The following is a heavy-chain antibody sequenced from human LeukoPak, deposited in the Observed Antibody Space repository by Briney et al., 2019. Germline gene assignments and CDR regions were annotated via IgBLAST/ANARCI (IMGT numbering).Heavy chain of an antibody. D-gene: IGHD3-3*01. CDR3: ARGGFWRAFDY. CDR1: GFTFSSYS. V-gene: IGHV3-48*04. Sequence: TGGSLRLSCAASGFTFSSYSMNWVRQAPGKGLEWVSYISSSSSTIYYADSVKGRFTISRDNAKNSLYLQMNSLRAEDTAVYYCARGGFWRAFDYWGQGTLVTVSS. J-gene: IGHJ4*02. CDR2: ISSSSSTI.